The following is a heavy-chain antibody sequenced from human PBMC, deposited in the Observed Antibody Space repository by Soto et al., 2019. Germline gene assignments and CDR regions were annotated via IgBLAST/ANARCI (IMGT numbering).Heavy chain of an antibody. CDR3: ARDATTDFWRGPLGSYYMGV. CDR1: GFTVSSNY. V-gene: IGHV3-53*04. D-gene: IGHD3-3*01. CDR2: IYSGGRT. J-gene: IGHJ6*03. Sequence: PGGSLRLSCAASGFTVSSNYISWVRQAPGKGLEWGSVIYSGGRTYYAGSVKGRFTISRHNSKNTLYLQMNSLRAEDTAVYYCARDATTDFWRGPLGSYYMGVWGKGTTVTVSS.